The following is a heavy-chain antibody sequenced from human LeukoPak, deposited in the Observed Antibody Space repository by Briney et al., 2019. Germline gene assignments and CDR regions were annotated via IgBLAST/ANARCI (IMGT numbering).Heavy chain of an antibody. CDR2: ISYDRSNK. J-gene: IGHJ5*02. V-gene: IGHV3-30*03. CDR3: ARAYSSGWNWFDP. CDR1: GFTFSSYG. Sequence: SGGSLRLSCAASGFTFSSYGMHWVRQAPGKGLEWVAVISYDRSNKYYADSVKGRFTISRDNSKNTLYLQMNSLRAEDTAVYYCARAYSSGWNWFDPWGQGTLVTVSS. D-gene: IGHD6-19*01.